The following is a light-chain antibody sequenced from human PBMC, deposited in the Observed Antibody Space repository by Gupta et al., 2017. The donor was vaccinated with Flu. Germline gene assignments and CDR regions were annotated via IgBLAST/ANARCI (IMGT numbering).Light chain of an antibody. Sequence: ISCKSSQSLVYSDGNTSLHWFQQRPGQSPRRLIYQVSNREAGVPDRFSGSGSGTDFILKISRVEAEDVGVYYCMQGSRWPWAFGQGTKVEIK. CDR3: MQGSRWPWA. V-gene: IGKV2-30*01. CDR2: QVS. J-gene: IGKJ1*01. CDR1: QSLVYSDGNTS.